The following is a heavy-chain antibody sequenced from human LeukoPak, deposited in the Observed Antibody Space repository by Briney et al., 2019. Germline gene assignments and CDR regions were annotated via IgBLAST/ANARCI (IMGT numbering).Heavy chain of an antibody. D-gene: IGHD5-18*01. J-gene: IGHJ3*02. Sequence: GSLRLSCAASGFTFSNYAMRWVRQAPGKGLECVSAITSDGGSTYYANSVKGRFTISRDNSKNTLYLQMGSLRAEDMAVYYCARRDADMAGSGFDIWGQGTMVTVSS. CDR1: GFTFSNYA. CDR3: ARRDADMAGSGFDI. V-gene: IGHV3-64*01. CDR2: ITSDGGST.